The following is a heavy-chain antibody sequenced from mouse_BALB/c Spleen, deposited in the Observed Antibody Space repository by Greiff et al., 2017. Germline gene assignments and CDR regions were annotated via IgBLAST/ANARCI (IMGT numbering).Heavy chain of an antibody. J-gene: IGHJ4*01. CDR1: GYTFTSYW. D-gene: IGHD3-2*01. CDR3: TRRQTLGYYAMDY. CDR2: IYPGNSDT. Sequence: EVQLQQSGTVLARPGASVKMSCKASGYTFTSYWMHWVKQRPGQGLEWIGAIYPGNSDTSYNQKFKGKAKLTAVTSTSTAYMELSSLTNEDSAVYYCTRRQTLGYYAMDYWGQGTSVTVSA. V-gene: IGHV1-5*01.